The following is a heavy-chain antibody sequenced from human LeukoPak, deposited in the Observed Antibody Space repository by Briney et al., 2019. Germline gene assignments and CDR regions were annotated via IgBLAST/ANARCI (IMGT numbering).Heavy chain of an antibody. J-gene: IGHJ4*02. V-gene: IGHV1-8*03. CDR2: MNPNSGNT. CDR1: GYTFTSYD. D-gene: IGHD3-10*01. CDR3: ARGGGGWFGYLTSLFDY. Sequence: ASVKVSCKASGYTFTSYDINWVRQATGQGLEWMGWMNPNSGNTGYAQKFQGRVTITRNTSISTAYMELSSLRSEDTAVYYCARGGGGWFGYLTSLFDYWGQGTLVTVSS.